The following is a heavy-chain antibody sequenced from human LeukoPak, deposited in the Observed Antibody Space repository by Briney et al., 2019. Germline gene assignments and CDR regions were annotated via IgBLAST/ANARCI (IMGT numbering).Heavy chain of an antibody. D-gene: IGHD5-12*01. Sequence: GGSLRLSCAASGFTFSSYSMNWVRQAPGKGLEWVSAISDSGGSTYYADSVRGRFTVSRDNSKNTLYLQMNSLRAEDTAVYYCAKDRYNDYEGGWFDPWGQGTLVTVSS. V-gene: IGHV3-23*01. CDR2: ISDSGGST. CDR3: AKDRYNDYEGGWFDP. J-gene: IGHJ5*02. CDR1: GFTFSSYS.